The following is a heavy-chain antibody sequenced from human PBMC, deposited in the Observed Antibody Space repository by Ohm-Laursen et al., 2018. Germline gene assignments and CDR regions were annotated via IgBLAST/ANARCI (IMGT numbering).Heavy chain of an antibody. Sequence: SLRLSCSASGFSFTSYAMNWVRQAPGKGLEWVSATSGSGGFTYYADSVKGRFTISRDNAKNSLYLQMSGLRGEDTAVYYCARGAPFYGGFDYWGQGTLVTVSS. V-gene: IGHV3-23*01. D-gene: IGHD4-17*01. CDR2: TSGSGGFT. J-gene: IGHJ4*02. CDR3: ARGAPFYGGFDY. CDR1: GFSFTSYA.